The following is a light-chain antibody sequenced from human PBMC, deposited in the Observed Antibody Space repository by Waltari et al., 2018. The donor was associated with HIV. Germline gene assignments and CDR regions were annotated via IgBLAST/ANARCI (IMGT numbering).Light chain of an antibody. J-gene: IGKJ1*01. CDR3: QQYGSSPPGT. Sequence: EIVLTQSPGTLSLSPGERATLSCRASQSVSSSSLAWYQQKPGQAPRLLIYAASSRATGIPDRFSCSGSGTVFTLTISRLEPEDFAVYYCQQYGSSPPGTFGQGTKVEIK. V-gene: IGKV3-20*01. CDR2: AAS. CDR1: QSVSSSS.